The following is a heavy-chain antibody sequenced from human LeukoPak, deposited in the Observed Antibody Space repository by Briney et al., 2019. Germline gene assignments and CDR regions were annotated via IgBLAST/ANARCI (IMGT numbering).Heavy chain of an antibody. J-gene: IGHJ4*02. D-gene: IGHD6-19*01. Sequence: SETLSLTCTASDDSISRDFWTWIRQPPGKGLEWIGYIRYSGRTEYNPSLKSRVTISIQTSKNQFSLKLTSVTAADTAIYYCARLPDVSGWPFDYRGQGILVTVSS. V-gene: IGHV4-59*01. CDR3: ARLPDVSGWPFDY. CDR1: DDSISRDF. CDR2: IRYSGRT.